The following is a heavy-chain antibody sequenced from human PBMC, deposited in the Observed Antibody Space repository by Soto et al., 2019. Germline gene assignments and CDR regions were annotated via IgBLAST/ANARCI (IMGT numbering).Heavy chain of an antibody. Sequence: QVQLVESGGGVVQPGRSLRLSCAASGFTFSSYAMHWVRQAPGKGLEWVAVISYDGSNKYYADSVKGRFTISRDNSKNPLYLQMNSLRAEDTAVYYCARDYGYGDYGDAFDIWGQGTMVTVSS. CDR1: GFTFSSYA. CDR2: ISYDGSNK. CDR3: ARDYGYGDYGDAFDI. V-gene: IGHV3-30-3*01. D-gene: IGHD4-17*01. J-gene: IGHJ3*02.